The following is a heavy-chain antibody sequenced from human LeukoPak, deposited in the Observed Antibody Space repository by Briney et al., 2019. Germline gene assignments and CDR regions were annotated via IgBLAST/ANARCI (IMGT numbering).Heavy chain of an antibody. CDR3: ARDPGHRGVTFHY. V-gene: IGHV4-59*01. D-gene: IGHD3-10*01. J-gene: IGHJ4*02. CDR2: IYYSGST. CDR1: GGSISSYY. Sequence: SETLSLTCTVSGGSISSYYWSWIRQPPGKGLEWIGHIYYSGSTNYNPSLKSRVTISVDTYKNQFSLKPSSVTAADTAVYYCARDPGHRGVTFHYWGQRTLVTVSS.